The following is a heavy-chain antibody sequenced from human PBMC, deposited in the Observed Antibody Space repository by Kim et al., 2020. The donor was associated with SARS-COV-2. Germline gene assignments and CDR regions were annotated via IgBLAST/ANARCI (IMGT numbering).Heavy chain of an antibody. D-gene: IGHD3-16*01. CDR2: ISGSAGST. J-gene: IGHJ4*02. Sequence: GGSLRLSCAVSGFPLSRYVMSWVRQAPGKGLEWVSAISGSAGSTYYIDSVEGRFTISRDNSKNTLYLQMNNLRAEDTAVYYCAKEGAIGPGYYFDHWGQGTLITVSS. CDR1: GFPLSRYV. CDR3: AKEGAIGPGYYFDH. V-gene: IGHV3-23*01.